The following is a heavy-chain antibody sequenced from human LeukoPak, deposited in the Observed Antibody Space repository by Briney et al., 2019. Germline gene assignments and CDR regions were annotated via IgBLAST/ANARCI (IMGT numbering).Heavy chain of an antibody. CDR2: IYTSGST. V-gene: IGHV4-61*02. J-gene: IGHJ6*03. D-gene: IGHD6-13*01. CDR1: GGSISSGSYY. Sequence: SQTLSLTCTVSGGSISSGSYYWSWIRQPAGKGLEWIGRIYTSGSTNYNPSLKSRVTISVDTSKNQFSLKLSSVTAADTAVYYCARDLGYSSSKFPIYYYYYMDVWGKGTTVTVSS. CDR3: ARDLGYSSSKFPIYYYYYMDV.